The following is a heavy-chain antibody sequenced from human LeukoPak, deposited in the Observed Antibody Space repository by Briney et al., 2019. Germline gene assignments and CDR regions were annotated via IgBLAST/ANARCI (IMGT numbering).Heavy chain of an antibody. CDR1: GFTFSSYG. V-gene: IGHV3-23*01. Sequence: GGSLRLSCAASGFTFSSYGMSWVRQAPGEGLEWVSAISGSGGSTYNADSVKGRFTISRDNSKNTLYLQMNSLRAEDTAVYYCAKDGGQGADYWGQGTLVSVFS. CDR2: ISGSGGST. D-gene: IGHD3-16*01. J-gene: IGHJ4*02. CDR3: AKDGGQGADY.